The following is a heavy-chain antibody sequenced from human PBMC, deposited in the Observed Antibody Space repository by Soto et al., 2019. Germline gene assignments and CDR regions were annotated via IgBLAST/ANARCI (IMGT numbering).Heavy chain of an antibody. CDR2: IYNGGST. CDR3: ARAPVGLDTISYFDY. D-gene: IGHD3-3*01. Sequence: SETLSLTCTVSGDSVSSVGFHWAWLRRPPGKGLEWIGYIYNGGSTYYRPSLESRMHMSLDATRNQYSLRLTSVTAADTAVYFCARAPVGLDTISYFDYWGQGKLVT. V-gene: IGHV4-30-4*01. CDR1: GDSVSSVGFH. J-gene: IGHJ4*02.